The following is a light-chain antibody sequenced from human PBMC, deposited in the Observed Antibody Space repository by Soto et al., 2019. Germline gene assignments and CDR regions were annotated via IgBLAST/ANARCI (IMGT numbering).Light chain of an antibody. J-gene: IGKJ5*01. CDR2: DAS. Sequence: PWERATISFRASQSVSSYLAWYQQKPGQAPRLLIYDASNRATGIPARFSGSGSGTDFTLTISSLEPEDFAVYYCQQRSNWPTITFGQGTRLEIK. CDR1: QSVSSY. V-gene: IGKV3-11*01. CDR3: QQRSNWPTIT.